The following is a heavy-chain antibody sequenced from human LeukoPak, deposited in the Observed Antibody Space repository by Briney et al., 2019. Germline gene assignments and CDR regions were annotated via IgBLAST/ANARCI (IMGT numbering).Heavy chain of an antibody. CDR1: GYTFTGYY. J-gene: IGHJ4*02. V-gene: IGHV1-2*02. Sequence: ASVKVSCKASGYTFTGYYMHWVRQAPGQGLEWMGWINPNSGGTNYAQKFQGRVTMTRDTTISTAYMELSRLRSDDTAVYYCTRDYVVVTSSKFDYWGQGTLVTVSS. CDR2: INPNSGGT. D-gene: IGHD2-21*02. CDR3: TRDYVVVTSSKFDY.